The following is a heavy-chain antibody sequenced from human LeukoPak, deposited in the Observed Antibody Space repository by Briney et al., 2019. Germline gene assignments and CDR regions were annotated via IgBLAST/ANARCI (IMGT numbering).Heavy chain of an antibody. V-gene: IGHV3-23*01. CDR3: AKGGDSAPLDY. CDR2: ISAGGSDT. Sequence: GGSLRLSCAASGFTFSNSAMTWVRQAPGKGLEWVSAISAGGSDTIYTDSVKDRFTISRDNSKNTLYLQMNSLRAEDTAVYYCAKGGDSAPLDYWGQGTLVTVSS. D-gene: IGHD3-16*01. J-gene: IGHJ4*02. CDR1: GFTFSNSA.